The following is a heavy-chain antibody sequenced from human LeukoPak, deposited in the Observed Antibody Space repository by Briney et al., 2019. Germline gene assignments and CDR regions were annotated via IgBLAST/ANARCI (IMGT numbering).Heavy chain of an antibody. CDR2: IKQDGSEK. CDR3: ARANWARFDY. V-gene: IGHV3-7*03. CDR1: GFTLSSYW. Sequence: PGGSLRLSCAASGFTLSSYWMSWVRQAPGKGLEWVANIKQDGSEKNYVDSVKGRFTISRDNAKNSLYRQMNSLRAEDTAVYYCARANWARFDYWGQGTLATVSS. D-gene: IGHD3-16*01. J-gene: IGHJ4*02.